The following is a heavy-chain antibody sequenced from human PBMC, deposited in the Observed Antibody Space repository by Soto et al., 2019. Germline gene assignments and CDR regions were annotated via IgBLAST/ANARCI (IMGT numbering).Heavy chain of an antibody. CDR2: IWYDGSNK. D-gene: IGHD2-2*01. Sequence: QVQLVESGGVVVQPGRSLRLSCAASGFTFSSYGMHWVRQAPGKGLEWVAVIWYDGSNKYYADSVKGRFTISRDNSKNTLYLQMNSLRAEDTAVYYCARDHCSSTSCDFDYWGQGTLVTVSS. CDR1: GFTFSSYG. J-gene: IGHJ4*02. CDR3: ARDHCSSTSCDFDY. V-gene: IGHV3-33*01.